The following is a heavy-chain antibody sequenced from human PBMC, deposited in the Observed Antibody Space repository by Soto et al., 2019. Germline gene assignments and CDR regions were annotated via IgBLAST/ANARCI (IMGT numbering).Heavy chain of an antibody. Sequence: SETLSFTCAVYGGSFSGYYWSWIRQPPGKGLEWIGEINHSGSTNYNPSLKSRVTISVDTSKNQFSLKLSSVTAADTAVYYCARWAGTSIVATGGVDYWGQGTLVTVSS. D-gene: IGHD5-12*01. CDR1: GGSFSGYY. CDR2: INHSGST. CDR3: ARWAGTSIVATGGVDY. J-gene: IGHJ4*02. V-gene: IGHV4-34*01.